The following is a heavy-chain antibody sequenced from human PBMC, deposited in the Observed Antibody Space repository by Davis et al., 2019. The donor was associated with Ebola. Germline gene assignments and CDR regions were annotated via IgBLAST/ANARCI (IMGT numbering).Heavy chain of an antibody. J-gene: IGHJ4*02. CDR3: ATLLWFGELAGD. CDR2: ISSSSSYI. D-gene: IGHD3-10*01. Sequence: GESLKISCAASGFTFSSYSMNWVRQAPGKGLEWVSSISSSSSYIYYADSVKGRFTISRDNAKNSLYLQMNSLRAEDTAVYYCATLLWFGELAGDWGQGTLVTVSS. CDR1: GFTFSSYS. V-gene: IGHV3-21*01.